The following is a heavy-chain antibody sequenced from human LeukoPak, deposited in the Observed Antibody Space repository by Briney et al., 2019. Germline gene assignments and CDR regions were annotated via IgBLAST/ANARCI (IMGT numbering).Heavy chain of an antibody. J-gene: IGHJ4*02. D-gene: IGHD3-9*01. Sequence: GSLRLSCAASRFTFSNYWMSWVRQSPGKGLEWIGEISHTEGTRYNPSLESRVTMSVGTSENQLSLKLIFVTAADTAVYYCARIRCGHSGSVCYNHWGLGTLVTVSS. CDR3: ARIRCGHSGSVCYNH. CDR1: RFTFSNYW. CDR2: ISHTEGT. V-gene: IGHV4-34*01.